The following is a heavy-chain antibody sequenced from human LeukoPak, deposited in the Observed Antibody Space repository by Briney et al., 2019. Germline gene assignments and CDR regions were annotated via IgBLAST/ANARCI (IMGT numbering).Heavy chain of an antibody. D-gene: IGHD3-10*01. V-gene: IGHV1-2*02. CDR3: ARPYYYGSGSPFDY. CDR1: GYTFTGYY. Sequence: ASVKVSCKASGYTFTGYYMHWVRQAPGQGLEWMGWINPNSGGTNYAQKFQGRVTMTRDTSISIAYMELSRLRSDDTAVYYCARPYYYGSGSPFDYWGQGTLVTVSS. J-gene: IGHJ4*02. CDR2: INPNSGGT.